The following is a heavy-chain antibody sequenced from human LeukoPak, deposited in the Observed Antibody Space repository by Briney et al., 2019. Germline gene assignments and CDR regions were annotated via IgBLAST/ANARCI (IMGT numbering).Heavy chain of an antibody. D-gene: IGHD6-6*01. CDR3: ARGFSGSSYNY. J-gene: IGHJ4*02. CDR2: IYHSGST. V-gene: IGHV4-59*12. CDR1: GGSISSYY. Sequence: SETLSLTCTVSGGSISSYYWSWIRQPPGKGLEWIGYIYHSGSTYYNPSLKSRVTISVDRSKNQFSLKLSSVTAADTAVYYCARGFSGSSYNYWGQGTLVTVSS.